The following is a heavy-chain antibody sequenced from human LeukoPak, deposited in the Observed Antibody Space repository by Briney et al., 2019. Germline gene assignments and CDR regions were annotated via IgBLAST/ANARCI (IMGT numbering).Heavy chain of an antibody. CDR1: DYTFTSYG. V-gene: IGHV1-18*01. CDR3: ARDRFTVNNPYNWFDP. D-gene: IGHD4-17*01. J-gene: IGHJ5*02. Sequence: ASVKVSCKASDYTFTSYGISWVRQAPGQGLEWVGWISAYNGNTNYAQKLQGRVTMTTDTSTSTAYMELRSLRSDDTAVYYCARDRFTVNNPYNWFDPWGQGTLVTVSS. CDR2: ISAYNGNT.